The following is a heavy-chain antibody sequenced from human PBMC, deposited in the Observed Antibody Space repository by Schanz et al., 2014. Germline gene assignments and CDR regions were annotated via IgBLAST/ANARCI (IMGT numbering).Heavy chain of an antibody. V-gene: IGHV3-66*01. D-gene: IGHD2-8*01. Sequence: EVQVVESGGGLVRPGGSLRLSCSGFTVSAYSANWVRQAPGKGLEWVSVIYGGGITYYADSVKGRFTISRDSSRNTLYLQMNSLRAEDTAVYYCASLYDREYFDYWGQGTLVTVSS. CDR1: GFTVSAYS. J-gene: IGHJ4*02. CDR3: ASLYDREYFDY. CDR2: IYGGGIT.